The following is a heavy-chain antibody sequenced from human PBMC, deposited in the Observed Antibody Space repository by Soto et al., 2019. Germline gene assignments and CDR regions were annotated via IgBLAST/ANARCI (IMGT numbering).Heavy chain of an antibody. CDR2: INTDGGTS. J-gene: IGHJ3*02. Sequence: EVQLVESGGDLVQPGGSLRLSCAASGFTFSGHWMHWVRQVPGKGLEWVSRINTDGGTSAYADSVKVRFTISRDNAKNTLYLQMNALRAEDTAVYYCAREAGYCSRTSCYRRAFDTWGQGTTVTVSS. D-gene: IGHD2-2*01. CDR1: GFTFSGHW. V-gene: IGHV3-74*03. CDR3: AREAGYCSRTSCYRRAFDT.